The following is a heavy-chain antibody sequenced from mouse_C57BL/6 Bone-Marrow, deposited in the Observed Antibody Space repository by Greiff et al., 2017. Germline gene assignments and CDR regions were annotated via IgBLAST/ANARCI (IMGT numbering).Heavy chain of an antibody. Sequence: QVQLKQPGAELVRPGSSVKLSCKASGYTFTSYWMDWVKQRPGQGLEWIGNIYPSDSETHYNQKFKDKATLTVDKSSSTAYMQLSSLTSEDSAVYYCARGGGYYYAYWGQGTLVTVSA. J-gene: IGHJ3*01. V-gene: IGHV1-61*01. CDR2: IYPSDSET. D-gene: IGHD2-3*01. CDR3: ARGGGYYYAY. CDR1: GYTFTSYW.